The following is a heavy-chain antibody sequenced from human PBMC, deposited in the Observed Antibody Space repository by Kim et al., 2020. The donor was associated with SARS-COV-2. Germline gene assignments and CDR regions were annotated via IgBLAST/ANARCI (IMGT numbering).Heavy chain of an antibody. V-gene: IGHV4-34*13. CDR2: GRT. J-gene: IGHJ4*02. D-gene: IGHD3-10*01. Sequence: GRTHPNPSLQRRVTISVDTSKNQFSLKLSSVTAADTAVYYCARGRGAFDYWGQGTLVTVSS. CDR3: ARGRGAFDY.